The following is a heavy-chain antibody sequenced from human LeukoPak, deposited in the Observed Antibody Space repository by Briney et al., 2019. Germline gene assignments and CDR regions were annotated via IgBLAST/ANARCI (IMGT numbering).Heavy chain of an antibody. CDR2: IIPIFGTA. J-gene: IGHJ4*02. V-gene: IGHV1-69*13. CDR1: GGTFSSYA. CDR3: AREGYSYAFAY. Sequence: GASVKVSCKASGGTFSSYAISWVRQAPGQGLEWMGGIIPIFGTANYAQKFQGRVTITADESTSTAYMELRSLRSEDTAVYYCAREGYSYAFAYWGQGTLVTVSS. D-gene: IGHD5-18*01.